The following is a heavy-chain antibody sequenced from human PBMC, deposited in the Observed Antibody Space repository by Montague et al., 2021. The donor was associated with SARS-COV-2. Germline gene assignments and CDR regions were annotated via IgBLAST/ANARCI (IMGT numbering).Heavy chain of an antibody. Sequence: SETLSLTCTVSGGSISSSSYYWGWIRQPPGKGLEWIGSIYYSGSTXYXPSLKSRVTISVDTSKNQFSLKLSSVTAADTAVYYCARPVSYYDILSSSTNWFDPWGQGTLVTVSS. V-gene: IGHV4-39*01. CDR1: GGSISSSSYY. CDR3: ARPVSYYDILSSSTNWFDP. CDR2: IYYSGST. J-gene: IGHJ5*02. D-gene: IGHD3-9*01.